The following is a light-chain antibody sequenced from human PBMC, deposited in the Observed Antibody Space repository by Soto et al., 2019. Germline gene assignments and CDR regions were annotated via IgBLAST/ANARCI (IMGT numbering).Light chain of an antibody. Sequence: EIVLTQSPGTLSLSPGERATFSCRASQSITSTYLAWYQQKPGQAPRLLIYGASNRATGIPDRFSGSGSGTDFTLTISRLEPEDFAVYYCQQYGNSPLTFGGGTKVEI. CDR3: QQYGNSPLT. CDR2: GAS. CDR1: QSITSTY. J-gene: IGKJ4*01. V-gene: IGKV3-20*01.